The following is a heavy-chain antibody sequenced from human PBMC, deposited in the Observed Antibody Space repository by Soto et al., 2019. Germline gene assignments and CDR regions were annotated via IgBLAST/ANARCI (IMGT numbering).Heavy chain of an antibody. V-gene: IGHV3-21*01. J-gene: IGHJ5*02. CDR2: ISSNSAYI. D-gene: IGHD6-13*01. CDR1: GFTFRSFT. Sequence: GGSLRLSCAASGFTFRSFTMNWVRQAPGKGLEWVSTISSNSAYIYYTDALRGRITISRDNAKNSLHLQMNSLRAEDTAVYYCTRDASRDSSARGWFDPWGPGTLVTVSS. CDR3: TRDASRDSSARGWFDP.